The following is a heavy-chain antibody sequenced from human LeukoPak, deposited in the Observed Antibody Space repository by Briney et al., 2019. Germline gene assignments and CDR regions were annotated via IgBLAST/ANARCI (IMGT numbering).Heavy chain of an antibody. CDR2: IYPGDSDT. D-gene: IGHD3-16*01. V-gene: IGHV5-51*01. CDR1: GYSFTNYG. J-gene: IGHJ5*02. Sequence: HGESLKISCKGSGYSFTNYGIGWVRQMPGKGLEWMGMIYPGDSDTRYSPSFQGQVTISADKSISTAYLQWSSLEASDTAMYFCARHGSSYYEPRYNWFDPWGQGTLVTVSS. CDR3: ARHGSSYYEPRYNWFDP.